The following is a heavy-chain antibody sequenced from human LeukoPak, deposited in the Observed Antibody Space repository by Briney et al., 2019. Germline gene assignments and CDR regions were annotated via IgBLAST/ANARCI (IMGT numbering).Heavy chain of an antibody. CDR1: GYTFTNYG. Sequence: ASVKVSCKASGYTFTNYGVSWVRQAPGQGLEWMGWISDYNGNTNYAQKFQGRVTMTTDTSTSTAYMELRSLRSDDTAVYYCAREGDLNTVTPVFDHWGQGTLVTVSS. J-gene: IGHJ4*02. V-gene: IGHV1-18*01. CDR2: ISDYNGNT. CDR3: AREGDLNTVTPVFDH. D-gene: IGHD4-17*01.